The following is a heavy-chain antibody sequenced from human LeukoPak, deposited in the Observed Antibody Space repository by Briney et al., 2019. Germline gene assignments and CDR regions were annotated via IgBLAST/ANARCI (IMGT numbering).Heavy chain of an antibody. CDR1: GFTFFSHW. Sequence: SGGVLRISLAAPGFTFFSHWMSWGRPAPGKGLEWVANIKQDGSEKYYVDSVKGRFTISRDNAKNSLYLQMNSLRAEDTAVYYCARACLRGVQGVRGAFDIWGQGTMVTVSS. D-gene: IGHD3-10*01. V-gene: IGHV3-7*01. CDR3: ARACLRGVQGVRGAFDI. J-gene: IGHJ3*02. CDR2: IKQDGSEK.